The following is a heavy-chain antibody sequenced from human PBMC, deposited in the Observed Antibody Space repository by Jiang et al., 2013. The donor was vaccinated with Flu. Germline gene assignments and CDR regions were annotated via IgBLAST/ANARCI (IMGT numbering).Heavy chain of an antibody. CDR2: IIPILGMT. D-gene: IGHD4-23*01. CDR3: ARGSGNHGGNSLPDS. J-gene: IGHJ4*02. Sequence: VRQAPGQRLEWMGRIIPILGMTNYAEKFQGRVTITADKSSTTAYMDLSSLRSEDTAVYYCARGSGNHGGNSLPDSWGPGTLVTVSS. V-gene: IGHV1-69*04.